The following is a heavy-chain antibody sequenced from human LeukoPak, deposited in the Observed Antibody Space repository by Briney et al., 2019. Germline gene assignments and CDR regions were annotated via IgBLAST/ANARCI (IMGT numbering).Heavy chain of an antibody. J-gene: IGHJ4*02. CDR2: ISGSGGST. CDR1: GFTFSSYA. V-gene: IGHV3-23*01. D-gene: IGHD3-22*01. Sequence: PGGSLRLSCAASGFTFSSYAMSWVRQAPGNGLEWVSAISGSGGSTYYADSVKGRFTISRDNSKNTLYLQMNSLRAEDTAVYYCAKVKGAIVAFDYWGQGTLVTVSS. CDR3: AKVKGAIVAFDY.